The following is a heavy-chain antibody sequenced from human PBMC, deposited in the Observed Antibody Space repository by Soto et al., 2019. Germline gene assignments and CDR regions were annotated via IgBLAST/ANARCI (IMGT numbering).Heavy chain of an antibody. D-gene: IGHD2-2*01. CDR1: GFTFSSYA. CDR3: AKDHDQLPRVSWFDP. J-gene: IGHJ5*02. V-gene: IGHV3-23*01. Sequence: GGSLRLSCAASGFTFSSYAMSWVRQAPGKGLEWVSAISGSGGSTYYADSVKGRFTISRDNSKNTLYLQMNSLRAEDTAVYYCAKDHDQLPRVSWFDPWGQGTLVTVSS. CDR2: ISGSGGST.